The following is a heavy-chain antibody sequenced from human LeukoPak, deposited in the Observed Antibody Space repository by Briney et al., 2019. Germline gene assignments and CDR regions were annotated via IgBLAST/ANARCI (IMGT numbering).Heavy chain of an antibody. CDR1: GYTFTSYD. V-gene: IGHV1-8*01. CDR3: ARLVDSSGYPDDY. CDR2: MNPNSGNT. D-gene: IGHD3-22*01. Sequence: PRASVKVSCKASGYTFTSYDINWVRQATGQGLEWMGWMNPNSGNTGYAQKFQGRVTMTRNTSISTAYMELSSLRSEDTAVYYCARLVDSSGYPDDYWGQGTLVTVSS. J-gene: IGHJ4*02.